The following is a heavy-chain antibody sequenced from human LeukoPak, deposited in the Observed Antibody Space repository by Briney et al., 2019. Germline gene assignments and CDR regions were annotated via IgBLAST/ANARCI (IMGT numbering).Heavy chain of an antibody. J-gene: IGHJ3*02. CDR3: ARWGYCSGGSCYSTAQDAFDI. V-gene: IGHV4-61*01. CDR1: GGSISSSSYY. CDR2: IYYSGST. Sequence: SETLSLTCTVSGGSISSSSYYWSWIRQPPGKGLEWIGYIYYSGSTNYNPSLKSRVTISVDTSKNQFSLKLSSVTAADTAVYYCARWGYCSGGSCYSTAQDAFDIWGQGTMVTVSS. D-gene: IGHD2-15*01.